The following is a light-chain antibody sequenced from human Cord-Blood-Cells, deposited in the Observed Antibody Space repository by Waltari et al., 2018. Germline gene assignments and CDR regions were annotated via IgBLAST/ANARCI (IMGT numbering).Light chain of an antibody. CDR1: QSISSY. CDR2: AAS. CDR3: QQSYSTPYT. J-gene: IGKJ2*01. Sequence: DIQMTQSPSSLSASVGDRVTITCRSSQSISSYLNSYQQKPGKAPKLLIYAASSLQSGFPSRFSGSGSGTDFTLTISSLQPEDFATYYCQQSYSTPYTFGQGTKLEIK. V-gene: IGKV1-39*01.